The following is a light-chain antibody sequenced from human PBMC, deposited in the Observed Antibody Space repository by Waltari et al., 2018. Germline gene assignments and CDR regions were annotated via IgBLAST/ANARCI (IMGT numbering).Light chain of an antibody. CDR2: EVS. Sequence: GQSVTISCTGTNSDIGAYNYVSWYQQYPGKAPRVVIYEVSQRPPGVPGRFSGSKSGNTASLTVSGLQAEDEAEYHCSSYAGSNGMVFGGGTKVTVL. V-gene: IGLV2-8*01. CDR3: SSYAGSNGMV. CDR1: NSDIGAYNY. J-gene: IGLJ3*02.